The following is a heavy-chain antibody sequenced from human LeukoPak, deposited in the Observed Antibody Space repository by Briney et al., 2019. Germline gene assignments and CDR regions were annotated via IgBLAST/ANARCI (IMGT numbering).Heavy chain of an antibody. CDR3: ARPGVVGAIDY. J-gene: IGHJ4*02. CDR1: AGSFSGYY. D-gene: IGHD1-26*01. CDR2: INHSGST. Sequence: SETLSLTCAVYAGSFSGYYWSWIRQPPEKGLEWIGEINHSGSTNYNPSLKSRVTISVDTSKNQFSLKLSSVTAADTAVYYCARPGVVGAIDYWGQGTLVTVSS. V-gene: IGHV4-34*01.